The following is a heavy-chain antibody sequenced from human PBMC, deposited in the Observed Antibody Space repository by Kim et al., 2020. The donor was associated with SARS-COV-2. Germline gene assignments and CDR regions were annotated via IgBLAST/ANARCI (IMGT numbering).Heavy chain of an antibody. J-gene: IGHJ3*01. V-gene: IGHV6-1*01. CDR2: N. CDR3: AREFGSSSPSV. D-gene: IGHD6-6*01. Sequence: NDYAVSVKSRIPINPDTSKNQFSLQLNSVTPEDTAVYYCAREFGSSSPSVWGQGTMVTVSS.